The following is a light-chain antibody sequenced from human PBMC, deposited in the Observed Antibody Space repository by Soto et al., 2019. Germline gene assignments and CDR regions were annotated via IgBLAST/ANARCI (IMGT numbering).Light chain of an antibody. J-gene: IGKJ1*01. CDR1: QSVSSS. CDR3: QQRSNWPRVT. Sequence: EIVMTQSPATLSVSPVERATLSCRASQSVSSSLAWYQQKPGQAPRLLIYGASTRATGIPARFSGSGSGTEFTLTISSLQSEDFAVYYCQQRSNWPRVTFGQGTKVDIK. V-gene: IGKV3-15*01. CDR2: GAS.